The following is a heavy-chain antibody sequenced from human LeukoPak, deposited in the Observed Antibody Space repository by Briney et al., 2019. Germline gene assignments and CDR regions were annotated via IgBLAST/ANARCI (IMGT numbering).Heavy chain of an antibody. J-gene: IGHJ3*02. CDR3: ARDLTLTVAFDI. Sequence: SETLSLTCTVSRGSVTTYSWSWIRQPAGKGLEWIGRLSGSGDTNFNPSLKTRVTMSADESKNQFCLHLRSVAAADTAVYFCARDLTLTVAFDIWGQGTVVTVSS. CDR1: RGSVTTYS. V-gene: IGHV4-4*07. CDR2: LSGSGDT. D-gene: IGHD3-16*01.